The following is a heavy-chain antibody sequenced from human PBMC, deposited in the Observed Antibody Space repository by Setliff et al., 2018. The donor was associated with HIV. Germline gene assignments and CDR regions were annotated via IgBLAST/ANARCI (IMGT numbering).Heavy chain of an antibody. D-gene: IGHD6-13*01. CDR2: ILFDGSYQ. CDR1: RFTFSSYG. Sequence: GGSLRLSCATSRFTFSSYGMHWVRQAPGKGLEWVSSILFDGSYQFYGDPVKGRFIISRDNSRNTLYLQMDSLRAEDTAIYYCAKGTKITTALYLAYWGQGTLVTVSS. CDR3: AKGTKITTALYLAY. J-gene: IGHJ1*01. V-gene: IGHV3-30*02.